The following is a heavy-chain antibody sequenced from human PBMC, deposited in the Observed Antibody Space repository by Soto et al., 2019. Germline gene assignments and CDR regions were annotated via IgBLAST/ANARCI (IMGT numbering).Heavy chain of an antibody. CDR3: ARSPQYDFCRRYYHEHFQH. CDR2: IKQDGSDK. CDR1: GFTFSSYW. D-gene: IGHD3-3*01. Sequence: EVQLVESGGGLVQPGGSLRLSCAASGFTFSSYWMSWVRQAPGKGLAWVANIKQDGSDKYYVDSVKGRFTISRDNAKTSLYLQMNSLRAEDTAVYYCARSPQYDFCRRYYHEHFQHWVQGTLVTDSS. V-gene: IGHV3-7*01. J-gene: IGHJ1*01.